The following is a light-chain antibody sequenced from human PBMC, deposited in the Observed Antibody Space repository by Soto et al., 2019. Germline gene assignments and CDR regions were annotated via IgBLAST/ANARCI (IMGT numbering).Light chain of an antibody. Sequence: QSALTQPASVSGSPGQSISISCTGTSSDVGVHNYVSWYQLHPGKAPKLMIFDVSNRPSGISNRFSGSKSGNTASLTISGLQAEDEADYYRSSYTTSSTVYVFGAGTKLTVL. V-gene: IGLV2-14*03. CDR3: SSYTTSSTVYV. CDR2: DVS. J-gene: IGLJ1*01. CDR1: SSDVGVHNY.